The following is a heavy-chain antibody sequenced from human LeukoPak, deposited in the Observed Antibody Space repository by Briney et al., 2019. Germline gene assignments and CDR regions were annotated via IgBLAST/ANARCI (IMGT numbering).Heavy chain of an antibody. CDR3: ARDCYDSSGYFGYYGMDV. V-gene: IGHV3-21*01. Sequence: GGSLRLSCAASGFTFSSYSMNWVRQAPGKGLEWVSSISSSSSYIYYADSVKGRFTISRDNAKNSLYLQMNSLRAEDTAVYYCARDCYDSSGYFGYYGMDVWGQGTTVTVSS. CDR1: GFTFSSYS. CDR2: ISSSSSYI. D-gene: IGHD3-22*01. J-gene: IGHJ6*02.